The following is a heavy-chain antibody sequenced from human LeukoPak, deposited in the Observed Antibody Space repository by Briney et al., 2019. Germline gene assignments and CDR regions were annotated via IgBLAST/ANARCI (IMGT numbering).Heavy chain of an antibody. D-gene: IGHD7-27*01. CDR1: GFIFSSYA. CDR3: AKESLGCFDY. V-gene: IGHV3-23*01. CDR2: ITTNGANT. Sequence: GGSLRLSCAASGFIFSSYAMSWVRQAPGKGLEWVSAITTNGANTYYTDSVKGRFTISRDNSMNTLYLQMNSLRAEDTAVYYCAKESLGCFDYWGQGTLVTVSS. J-gene: IGHJ4*02.